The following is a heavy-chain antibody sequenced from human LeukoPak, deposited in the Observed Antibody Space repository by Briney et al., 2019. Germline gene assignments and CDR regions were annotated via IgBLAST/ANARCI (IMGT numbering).Heavy chain of an antibody. V-gene: IGHV4-59*01. CDR3: ARTEESGYSYGYFGYYYYMDV. CDR2: IYYSGST. J-gene: IGHJ6*03. Sequence: TSETLSLTCTVSGGSMSSYYWSWIRQPPGKGLEWIGYIYYSGSTNYNPSLPSLKSRVTISIDTSKNQFSLKLSSVTAADTAVYYCARTEESGYSYGYFGYYYYMDVWGKGTTVTVSS. D-gene: IGHD5-18*01. CDR1: GGSMSSYY.